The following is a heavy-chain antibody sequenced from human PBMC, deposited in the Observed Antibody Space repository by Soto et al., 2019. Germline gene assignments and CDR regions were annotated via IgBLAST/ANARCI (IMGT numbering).Heavy chain of an antibody. Sequence: SVKVSCKASVGTFSSYAISLVRQAPGQGLEWMGGIIPIFGTANYAQKFQGRVTMTEDTSTDTAYMELSSLRSEDTAVYYCATKDWLARFDYWGQRTLVTVSS. CDR3: ATKDWLARFDY. J-gene: IGHJ4*02. V-gene: IGHV1-69*06. CDR1: VGTFSSYA. CDR2: IIPIFGTA. D-gene: IGHD3-9*01.